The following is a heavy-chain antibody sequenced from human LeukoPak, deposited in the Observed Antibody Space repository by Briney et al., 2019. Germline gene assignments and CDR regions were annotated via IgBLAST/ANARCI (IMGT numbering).Heavy chain of an antibody. D-gene: IGHD3-3*01. CDR3: ARGDTIFGVVPDYYYYYYMDV. Sequence: GASVKVSCKASGYTFTSYGISWVRQAPGQGLEWMGWISAYNGNTNYAQKFQGRVTITTDESTSTAYMELSSLRSEDTAVYYCARGDTIFGVVPDYYYYYYMDVWGKGTTVTVSS. V-gene: IGHV1-18*01. CDR1: GYTFTSYG. CDR2: ISAYNGNT. J-gene: IGHJ6*03.